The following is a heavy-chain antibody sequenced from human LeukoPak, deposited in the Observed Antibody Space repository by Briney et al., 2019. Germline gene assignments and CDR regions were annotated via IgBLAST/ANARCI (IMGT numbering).Heavy chain of an antibody. Sequence: SETLSLTCTVSGGSISSSSDYWGWIRQAPGKGLEWIGSIYYSENTYYNSSLKSRVTISVDTSKNQLSLKLSSVTAADTAVYYCARGRRVITMVRGVIGPHLYYFDYWGQGTLVTVSS. J-gene: IGHJ4*02. CDR3: ARGRRVITMVRGVIGPHLYYFDY. CDR1: GGSISSSSDY. D-gene: IGHD3-10*01. V-gene: IGHV4-39*01. CDR2: IYYSENT.